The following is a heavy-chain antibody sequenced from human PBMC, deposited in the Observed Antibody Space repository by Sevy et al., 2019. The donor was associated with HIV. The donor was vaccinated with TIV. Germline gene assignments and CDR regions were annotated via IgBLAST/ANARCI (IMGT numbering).Heavy chain of an antibody. Sequence: GGSLRLSCAASGFTFSSYSMNWVRQAPGKGLEWVSSISSSSSYIYYADSVKGRFTISRDNAKNSLYLQMNSLRAEDTAVYYWARGWVGWQYYYYGMDVWGQGTTVTVSS. J-gene: IGHJ6*02. V-gene: IGHV3-21*01. CDR1: GFTFSSYS. D-gene: IGHD3-10*01. CDR2: ISSSSSYI. CDR3: ARGWVGWQYYYYGMDV.